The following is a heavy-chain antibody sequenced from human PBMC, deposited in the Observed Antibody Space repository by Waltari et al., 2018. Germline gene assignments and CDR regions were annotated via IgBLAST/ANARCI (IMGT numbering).Heavy chain of an antibody. CDR2: IIPIFGTA. CDR1: GGTFSSYA. J-gene: IGHJ4*02. D-gene: IGHD1-26*01. Sequence: QVQLVQSGAEVKKPGSSVKVSCKASGGTFSSYAISWVRQAPGQGLEWMGGIIPIFGTANYAQKFQGRVTITADESTSTAYMELNSLRAEDTAVYYCAKELPGQWELLGFDYWGQGTLVTVAS. V-gene: IGHV1-69*12. CDR3: AKELPGQWELLGFDY.